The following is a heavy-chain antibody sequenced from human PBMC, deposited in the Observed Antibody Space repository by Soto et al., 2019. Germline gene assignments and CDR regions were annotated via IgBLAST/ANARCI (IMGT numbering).Heavy chain of an antibody. V-gene: IGHV6-1*01. Sequence: SQALPISCAISGERVSRNWIRQSPSRGLEWLGRTYYRSKWYNDYAVSVKSRITINPDTSKNQFSLQLNSVTPEDTAVYYCARGAYCSGGSCYWWFDPWGQGTLVTVSS. D-gene: IGHD2-15*01. CDR1: GERVSR. CDR2: TYYRSKWYN. J-gene: IGHJ5*02. CDR3: ARGAYCSGGSCYWWFDP.